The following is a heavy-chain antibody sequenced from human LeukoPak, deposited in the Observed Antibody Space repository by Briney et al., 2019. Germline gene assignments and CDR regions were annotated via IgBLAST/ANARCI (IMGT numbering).Heavy chain of an antibody. J-gene: IGHJ4*02. CDR3: AKATARYCSSSICYLDY. CDR2: ISGTGGST. CDR1: GFTFSSYA. D-gene: IGHD2-2*01. V-gene: IGHV3-23*01. Sequence: GGSLRLSCAASGFTFSSYAMTWVRQTPGKGLEWVSGISGTGGSTYYADAVKSRFTITRDNSKNTLYLQMNSLRAEDMALYYCAKATARYCSSSICYLDYWGQGTLVTVSS.